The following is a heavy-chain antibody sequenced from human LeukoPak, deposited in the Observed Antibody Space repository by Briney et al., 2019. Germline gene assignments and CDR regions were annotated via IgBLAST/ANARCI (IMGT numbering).Heavy chain of an antibody. CDR3: ASQGLGSYPFDY. Sequence: ASETLSLTCTVSGGSIGSYYWSWIRQPPGKGLEWIGYIYTSGSTNYNPSLKSRVTISVDTSKNQFSLKLSSVTAADTAVYYRASQGLGSYPFDYWGQGTLVTVSS. CDR1: GGSIGSYY. CDR2: IYTSGST. V-gene: IGHV4-4*09. J-gene: IGHJ4*02. D-gene: IGHD1-26*01.